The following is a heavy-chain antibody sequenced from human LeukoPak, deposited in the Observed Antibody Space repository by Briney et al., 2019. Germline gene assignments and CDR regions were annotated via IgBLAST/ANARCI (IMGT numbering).Heavy chain of an antibody. CDR3: ARAQTLYYDILTV. V-gene: IGHV4-38-2*02. Sequence: PSQTLSLTCTVSGYSISSGYYWGWIRQPPGKGLEWIGSIYHSGSTYYNPSLKSRVTISVDTSKNQFSLKLSSVTAADTAVYYCARAQTLYYDILTVWGQGILVTVSS. CDR1: GYSISSGYY. J-gene: IGHJ4*02. CDR2: IYHSGST. D-gene: IGHD3-9*01.